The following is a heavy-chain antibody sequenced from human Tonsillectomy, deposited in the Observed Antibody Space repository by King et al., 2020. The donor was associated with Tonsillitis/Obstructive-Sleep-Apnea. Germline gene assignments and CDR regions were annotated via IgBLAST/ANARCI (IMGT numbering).Heavy chain of an antibody. CDR3: VTPLTGTRRY. D-gene: IGHD4-17*01. V-gene: IGHV3-73*01. CDR2: ITSKTRNYAT. CDR1: GFTFSGSP. J-gene: IGHJ4*02. Sequence: VQLVESGGGLVQPGGSLKLSCAASGFTFSGSPMHWVRQAPGKGLEWVGRITSKTRNYATAYSASVKGRFTISRDDSENTAFLLLNSLKTEDTAVYYCVTPLTGTRRYWGQGNLVAVSS.